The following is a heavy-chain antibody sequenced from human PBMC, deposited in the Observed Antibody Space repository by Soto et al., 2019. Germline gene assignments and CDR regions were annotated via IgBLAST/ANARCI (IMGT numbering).Heavy chain of an antibody. CDR1: GFTFSSYS. Sequence: GGSLRLSCAASGFTFSSYSMNWVRQAPGKGLEWVSSISSSSSYIYYADSVKGRFTISRDNAKNSLYLQMNSLRAEDTAVYYCARDILTGDYYFDYWGQGTLVTVSS. J-gene: IGHJ4*02. CDR2: ISSSSSYI. V-gene: IGHV3-21*01. D-gene: IGHD3-9*01. CDR3: ARDILTGDYYFDY.